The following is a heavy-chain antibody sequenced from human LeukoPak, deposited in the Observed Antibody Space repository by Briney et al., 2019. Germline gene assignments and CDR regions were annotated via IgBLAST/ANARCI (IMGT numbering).Heavy chain of an antibody. J-gene: IGHJ3*02. CDR2: ISGSGGST. D-gene: IGHD3-22*01. CDR1: GFTFSSYA. Sequence: GGSLRLSCEASGFTFSSYAMSWVRQAPGKGLEWVSAISGSGGSTYYAASVKGRFTISRDNSKNTLYLQMNSLRAEDTAVYYCAKGPLTSYYDSSGEDAFDIWGQGTMVTVSS. CDR3: AKGPLTSYYDSSGEDAFDI. V-gene: IGHV3-23*01.